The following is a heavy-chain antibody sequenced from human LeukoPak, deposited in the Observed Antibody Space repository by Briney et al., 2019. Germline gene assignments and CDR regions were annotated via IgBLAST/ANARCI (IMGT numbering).Heavy chain of an antibody. V-gene: IGHV3-23*01. D-gene: IGHD3-9*01. CDR1: GFTFSSYA. Sequence: PGGSLRLSCAASGFTFSSYAMSWVRQAPGKGLEWVSAISGSGGSTYYADSVKGRFTISRDNSKNTLYLQMNSLRAEDTAVYYCAKPILTGYLNEYNWFDPWGQGTLVTVSS. CDR2: ISGSGGST. J-gene: IGHJ5*02. CDR3: AKPILTGYLNEYNWFDP.